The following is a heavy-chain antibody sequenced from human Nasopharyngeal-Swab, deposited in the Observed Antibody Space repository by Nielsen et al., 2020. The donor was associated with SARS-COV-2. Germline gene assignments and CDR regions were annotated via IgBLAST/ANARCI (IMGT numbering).Heavy chain of an antibody. Sequence: SVKVSCKASGYTFTSYYMHWVRQAPGQGLEWMGRIIPILGIANYAQKFQGRVTITADKSTSTAYMELSSLRSEDTAVYYCAVLGYCSGGSCRDAFDIWGQGTMVTVSS. CDR2: IIPILGIA. CDR1: GYTFTSYY. D-gene: IGHD2-15*01. J-gene: IGHJ3*02. CDR3: AVLGYCSGGSCRDAFDI. V-gene: IGHV1-69*02.